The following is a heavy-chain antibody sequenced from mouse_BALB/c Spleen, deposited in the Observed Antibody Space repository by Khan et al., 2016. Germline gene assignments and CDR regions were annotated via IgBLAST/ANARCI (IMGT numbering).Heavy chain of an antibody. CDR1: GYTFTNYG. J-gene: IGHJ1*01. CDR2: INTYSGES. D-gene: IGHD1-1*01. V-gene: IGHV9-3-1*01. CDR3: ARYRYYYGSSRYFDV. Sequence: QIQLVQSGPELKKPGKTVKISCKASGYTFTNYGMNWVKQAPGKGLKWMGWINTYSGESTYADDFKGRFAFSLETSANTAYLQINNLKNEDTATXFCARYRYYYGSSRYFDVWGAGTPGPVSS.